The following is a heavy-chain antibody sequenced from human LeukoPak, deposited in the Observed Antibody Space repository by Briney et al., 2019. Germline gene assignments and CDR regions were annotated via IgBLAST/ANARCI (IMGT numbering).Heavy chain of an antibody. CDR2: ISASAGST. J-gene: IGHJ4*02. CDR3: TTVIGGWYKGRRIVGATTPDY. Sequence: GGSLRLSCAASGFTFNIYAMTWVRQAPGKGLEWVSAISASAGSTYYADSVKGRFTISRDNSKNTLYLQMNSLRAEDTAVYYCTTVIGGWYKGRRIVGATTPDYWGQGTLVTVSS. D-gene: IGHD1-26*01. CDR1: GFTFNIYA. V-gene: IGHV3-23*01.